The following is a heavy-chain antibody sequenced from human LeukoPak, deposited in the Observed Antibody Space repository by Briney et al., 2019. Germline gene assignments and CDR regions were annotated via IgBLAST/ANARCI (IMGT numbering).Heavy chain of an antibody. J-gene: IGHJ4*02. D-gene: IGHD5-12*01. CDR2: IIGSSGST. Sequence: GGSLRLSCAVSGFIFTNYAMSWVRQAPGKGLEWVSVIIGSSGSTFYADSVKGRFTISREKSKNTLYLQMNSLRAEDTAVYYCAKGGYDYVEMGYFDYWGQGTLVTVSS. CDR1: GFIFTNYA. V-gene: IGHV3-23*01. CDR3: AKGGYDYVEMGYFDY.